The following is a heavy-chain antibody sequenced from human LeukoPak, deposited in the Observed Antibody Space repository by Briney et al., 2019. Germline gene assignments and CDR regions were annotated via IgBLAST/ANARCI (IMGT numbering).Heavy chain of an antibody. CDR3: ARLRNDFWSGYRGTYYFDY. CDR2: MNPNSGNT. CDR1: GYTFTSYD. V-gene: IGHV1-8*01. D-gene: IGHD3-3*01. Sequence: ASVKVSCKASGYTFTSYDINWVRQATGKGLEWMGWMNPNSGNTGYAQKFQGRVTMTRNTSKSTAYMELSSLRSEDTAVYYCARLRNDFWSGYRGTYYFDYWGQGTLVTVSS. J-gene: IGHJ4*02.